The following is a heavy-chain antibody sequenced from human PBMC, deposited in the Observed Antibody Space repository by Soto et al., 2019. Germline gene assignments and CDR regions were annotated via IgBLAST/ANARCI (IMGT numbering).Heavy chain of an antibody. D-gene: IGHD3-10*01. CDR3: ARHNYGSGSTYFDY. J-gene: IGHJ4*02. CDR2: IYYSGST. V-gene: IGHV4-59*08. Sequence: ETLSLTCTVSGGSISSYYWSWIQQPPGKGLEWIGYIYYSGSTNYNPSLKSRVTISVDTSKNQFSLKLNSMTAADTAVYYCARHNYGSGSTYFDYWGQGTLVTVSS. CDR1: GGSISSYY.